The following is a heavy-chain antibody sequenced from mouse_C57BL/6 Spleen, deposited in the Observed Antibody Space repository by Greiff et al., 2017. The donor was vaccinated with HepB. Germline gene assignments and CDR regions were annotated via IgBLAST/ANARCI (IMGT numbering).Heavy chain of an antibody. J-gene: IGHJ4*01. Sequence: VQLKESGGGLVKPGGSLKLSCAASGFTFSDYGMHWVRQAPEKGLEWVAYISSGSSTIYYADTVKGRFTISRDNAKNTLFLQMTSLRSEDTAMYYCAKANWETYYAMDYWGQGTSVTVSS. CDR3: AKANWETYYAMDY. V-gene: IGHV5-17*01. D-gene: IGHD4-1*01. CDR2: ISSGSSTI. CDR1: GFTFSDYG.